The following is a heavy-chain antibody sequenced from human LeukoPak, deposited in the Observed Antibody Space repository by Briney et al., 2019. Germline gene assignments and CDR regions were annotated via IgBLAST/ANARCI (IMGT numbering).Heavy chain of an antibody. CDR2: IESDGSGA. CDR1: GFTLSRHW. Sequence: PGGSLRLSCAASGFTLSRHWMHWVRQAPGKGLVWVSHIESDGSGATYADPVKGRFTISRDNAKNTLYLQMNSLRAEDTAVYFCARRAGAYSHPYDCWGQGTLVTVSS. CDR3: ARRAGAYSHPYDC. V-gene: IGHV3-74*01. D-gene: IGHD4/OR15-4a*01. J-gene: IGHJ4*02.